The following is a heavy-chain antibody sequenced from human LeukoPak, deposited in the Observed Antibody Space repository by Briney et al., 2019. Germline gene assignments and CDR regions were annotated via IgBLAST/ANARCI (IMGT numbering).Heavy chain of an antibody. V-gene: IGHV1-69*01. CDR3: ATIDTAMVIGYNYYGMDV. D-gene: IGHD5-18*01. CDR1: VGTFSIYA. J-gene: IGHJ6*02. Sequence: EASVKVSCKASVGTFSIYAIRWVRQAPRQGLEWMGGIIPIFGTANYAQKFQGRVTITADESTSTAYMELSSLRSEDTAVYYCATIDTAMVIGYNYYGMDVWGQGTTVTVSS. CDR2: IIPIFGTA.